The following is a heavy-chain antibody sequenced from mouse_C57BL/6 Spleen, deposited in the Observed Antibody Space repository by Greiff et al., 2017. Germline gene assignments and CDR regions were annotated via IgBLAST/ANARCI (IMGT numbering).Heavy chain of an antibody. V-gene: IGHV1-9*01. CDR3: ARWKTGAWLAY. CDR1: GYTFTGYW. Sequence: QVQLQQSGAELMKPGASVKLSCKATGYTFTGYWIEWVKQRPGHGLEWIGEILPGSGSTNYNEKFKGKATFTADTSSNTAYMQLSSLTTEDSAIYYCARWKTGAWLAYWGQGTLVTVSA. J-gene: IGHJ3*01. D-gene: IGHD4-1*01. CDR2: ILPGSGST.